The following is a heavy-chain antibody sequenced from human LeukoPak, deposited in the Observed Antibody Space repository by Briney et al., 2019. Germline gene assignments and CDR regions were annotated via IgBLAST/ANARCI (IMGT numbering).Heavy chain of an antibody. CDR2: IIPFLDTS. CDR1: GGTFINYA. J-gene: IGHJ5*02. D-gene: IGHD4-23*01. CDR3: ARRVTALGPWFDP. Sequence: SVNVSCKASGGTFINYAINWVRQAPGQGLEWMGGIIPFLDTSNYAQKFQGRVTITADESTSTAYMELSSLRSEDTAMYYCARRVTALGPWFDPWGQGTLVIVSS. V-gene: IGHV1-69*13.